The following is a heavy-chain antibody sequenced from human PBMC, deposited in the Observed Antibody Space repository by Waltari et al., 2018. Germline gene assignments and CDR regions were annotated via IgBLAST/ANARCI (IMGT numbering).Heavy chain of an antibody. CDR1: GFTFSSYA. CDR2: ISGRGGST. V-gene: IGHV3-23*01. CDR3: AKDRGYCSGGSCYSGGY. J-gene: IGHJ4*02. Sequence: EVQLLESGGGLVQPGGSLRLSCAASGFTFSSYAMSWVRQAPGKGLEWVSAISGRGGSTYYADSVKGRFTISRDNSKNTLYLQMNSLRAEDTAVYYCAKDRGYCSGGSCYSGGYWGQGTLVTVSS. D-gene: IGHD2-15*01.